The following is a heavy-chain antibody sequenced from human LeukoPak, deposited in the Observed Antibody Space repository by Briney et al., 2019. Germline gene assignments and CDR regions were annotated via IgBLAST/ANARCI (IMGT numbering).Heavy chain of an antibody. J-gene: IGHJ6*03. D-gene: IGHD3-16*01. CDR3: ARALSGELRLGDPNYYMDV. CDR1: GYTFTSYG. CDR2: ISAYNGNT. V-gene: IGHV1-18*01. Sequence: ASVKVSCKASGYTFTSYGISWVRQAPGQGLEWMGWISAYNGNTNYAQKLQGRVTMTTDTSTSTAYMELSRLRSDDTAVYYCARALSGELRLGDPNYYMDVWGKGTTVTVSS.